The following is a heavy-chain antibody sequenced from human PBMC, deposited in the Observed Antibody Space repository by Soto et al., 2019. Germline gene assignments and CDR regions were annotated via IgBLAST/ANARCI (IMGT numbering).Heavy chain of an antibody. CDR1: GNTFASHG. CDR3: ARVDPRGVAVVRDY. V-gene: IGHV1-18*01. CDR2: ISGFNGQT. Sequence: QAQLVQSGPEVKKPGASVKVSCKASGNTFASHGFSWVRQAPGQGLEWMGWISGFNGQTNYTLKFQGRVTLTTDTSTSTAYMELRSLRSDDTAVYFCARVDPRGVAVVRDYWGQGTLVTVSS. D-gene: IGHD3-10*01. J-gene: IGHJ4*02.